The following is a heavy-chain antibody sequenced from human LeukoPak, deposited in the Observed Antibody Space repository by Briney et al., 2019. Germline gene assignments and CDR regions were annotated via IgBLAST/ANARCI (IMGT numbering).Heavy chain of an antibody. CDR1: GFTFSSYG. CDR2: IWYDGSNK. Sequence: GGSLRLSCAASGFTFSSYGMHWVRQAPGKGLEWVAVIWYDGSNKYYADSVKGRFTISGDNSKNTLYLQMNSLRAEDTAMYYCARGLYDFWSGYPHVLGYWGQGTLVTVSS. J-gene: IGHJ4*02. D-gene: IGHD3-3*01. CDR3: ARGLYDFWSGYPHVLGY. V-gene: IGHV3-33*01.